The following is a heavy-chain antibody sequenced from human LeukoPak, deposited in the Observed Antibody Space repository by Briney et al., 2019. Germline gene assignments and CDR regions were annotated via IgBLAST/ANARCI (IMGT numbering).Heavy chain of an antibody. CDR2: ISYDGSNK. J-gene: IGHJ6*02. CDR3: AKDHSGSYLYYYYYYGMDV. CDR1: GFTFSSYG. Sequence: SLRLSCAASGFTFSSYGMHWVRQAPGKGLEWVAVISYDGSNKYYADSVKGRFTISRDNSKNTLYLQMNSLRAEDTAVYYCAKDHSGSYLYYYYYYGMDVWGQGTTVTVSS. D-gene: IGHD1-26*01. V-gene: IGHV3-30*18.